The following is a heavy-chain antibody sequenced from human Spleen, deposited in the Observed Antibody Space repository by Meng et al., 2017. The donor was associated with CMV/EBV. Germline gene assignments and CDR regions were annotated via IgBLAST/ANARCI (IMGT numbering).Heavy chain of an antibody. CDR2: IYYNGDT. CDR1: SSGSYY. J-gene: IGHJ5*02. D-gene: IGHD2-2*02. V-gene: IGHV4-39*01. CDR3: ARQSAYCSGTSCYSWIDP. Sequence: SSGSYYWGWIRQPPGKGLEWIGSIYYNGDTYYNPSLKSRVTISVDTSKNQFSLKLTSVTAADTSLYYCARQSAYCSGTSCYSWIDPWGQGTLVTVSS.